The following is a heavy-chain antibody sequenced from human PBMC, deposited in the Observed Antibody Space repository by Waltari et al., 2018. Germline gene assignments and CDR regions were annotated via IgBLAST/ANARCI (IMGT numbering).Heavy chain of an antibody. V-gene: IGHV1-3*01. Sequence: QVQLVQSGAEVKKPGASVKVSCKASGYTFTSYAMHWVRQAPGQRLEWMGWTNAGNGNTKYSQKFQGRVTITRDTSASTAYMELSSLRSEDTAVYYCARAPLYSGSYLNWFDPWGQGTLVTVSS. CDR1: GYTFTSYA. CDR2: TNAGNGNT. CDR3: ARAPLYSGSYLNWFDP. D-gene: IGHD1-26*01. J-gene: IGHJ5*02.